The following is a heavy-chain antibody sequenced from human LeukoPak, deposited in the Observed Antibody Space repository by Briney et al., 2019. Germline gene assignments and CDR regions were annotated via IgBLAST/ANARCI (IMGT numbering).Heavy chain of an antibody. CDR3: AREKPFYDYVWGSPRGFDY. J-gene: IGHJ4*02. Sequence: PSETLSLTCSVSGGSISGSSYYSGWIRQPPGKGLEWIGSIYYSGTAYYNPSLKSRVTISVDTSKNQFSLKLSSVTAADTAVYYCAREKPFYDYVWGSPRGFDYWGQGTLVTVSS. D-gene: IGHD3-16*01. V-gene: IGHV4-39*07. CDR2: IYYSGTA. CDR1: GGSISGSSYY.